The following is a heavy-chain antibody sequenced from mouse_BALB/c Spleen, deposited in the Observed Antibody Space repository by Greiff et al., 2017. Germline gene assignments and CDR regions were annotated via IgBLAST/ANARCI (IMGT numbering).Heavy chain of an antibody. D-gene: IGHD2-3*01. CDR1: GFTFSSFG. V-gene: IGHV5-17*02. CDR2: ISSGSSTI. J-gene: IGHJ3*01. Sequence: EVQRVESGGGLVQPGGSRKLSCAASGFTFSSFGMHWVRQAPEKGLEWVAYISSGSSTIYYADTVKGRFTISRDNPKNTLFLQMTSLRSEDTAMYYCARSPYDGYYATWFAYWGQGTLVTGSA. CDR3: ARSPYDGYYATWFAY.